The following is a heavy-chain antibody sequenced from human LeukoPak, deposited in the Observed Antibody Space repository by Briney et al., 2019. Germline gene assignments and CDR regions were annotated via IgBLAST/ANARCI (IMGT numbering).Heavy chain of an antibody. CDR3: ARLGYYDILTGYSPGAFDI. CDR1: GYSISSGYY. J-gene: IGHJ3*02. CDR2: IYHSGST. D-gene: IGHD3-9*01. V-gene: IGHV4-38-2*01. Sequence: SETLSLTCAVSGYSISSGYYWGWIRQPPGKGLEWIGSIYHSGSTYYHPSLKSRVTISVDTSKNQLSLKLSSVTAADTAVYYCARLGYYDILTGYSPGAFDIWGQGTMVTVSP.